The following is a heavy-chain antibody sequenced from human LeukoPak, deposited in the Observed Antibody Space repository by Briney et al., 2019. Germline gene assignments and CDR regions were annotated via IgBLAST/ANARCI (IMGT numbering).Heavy chain of an antibody. CDR2: ISGSGGGT. CDR1: EFTFSSYA. D-gene: IGHD6-13*01. V-gene: IGHV3-23*01. J-gene: IGHJ4*02. Sequence: GGSLRLSCAVSEFTFSSYAMSWVRQAPGKGPEWVSAISGSGGGTYYADSVKGRFTTSRDNSKNILYLQMNSLRAEDTAVYYCAKDPHSSSWYGRGYFDYWGQGTLVTVSS. CDR3: AKDPHSSSWYGRGYFDY.